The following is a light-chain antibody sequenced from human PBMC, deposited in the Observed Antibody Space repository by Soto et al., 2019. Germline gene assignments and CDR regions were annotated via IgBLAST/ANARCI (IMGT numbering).Light chain of an antibody. CDR3: QKYGSSHSK. J-gene: IGKJ1*01. V-gene: IGKV3-20*01. CDR1: QSVSSSY. CDR2: GAY. Sequence: SVLPPSQGTLSVCPVERSTLSCRSSQSVSSSYLAWYKQKPGQAPRLLIYGAYSRATGIPDRFSGSGSGKDFTLTIRRMETEDFEVYYCQKYGSSHSKLGQGNKVDMK.